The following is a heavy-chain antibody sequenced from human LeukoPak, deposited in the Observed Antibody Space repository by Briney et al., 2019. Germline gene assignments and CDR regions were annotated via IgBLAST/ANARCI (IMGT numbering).Heavy chain of an antibody. V-gene: IGHV1-8*01. CDR1: GYTFTSYD. CDR3: ARGFAPIAVAGSSWGY. J-gene: IGHJ4*02. D-gene: IGHD6-19*01. CDR2: MNPNSGNT. Sequence: ASVKVSCKASGYTFTSYDINWVRQATGQGLEWMGWMNPNSGNTGYAQKFQGRVTMTRNTSISTAYMELSSLRSEDTAVYYCARGFAPIAVAGSSWGYWGQGTLVTVSS.